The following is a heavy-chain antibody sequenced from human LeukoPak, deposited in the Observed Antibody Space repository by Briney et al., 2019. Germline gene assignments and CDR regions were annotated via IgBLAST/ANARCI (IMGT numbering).Heavy chain of an antibody. CDR2: ISGSGGST. Sequence: GGSLRLSCIGSGFTFTTYAMSWVRQAPGKGLEWVSAISGSGGSTYYADSVKGRFTISRDNSKDTLHLQMSILRPEDTALYYCASGPYSSSYFASWGQGTMVTVSS. CDR3: ASGPYSSSYFAS. V-gene: IGHV3-23*01. D-gene: IGHD6-13*01. J-gene: IGHJ4*02. CDR1: GFTFTTYA.